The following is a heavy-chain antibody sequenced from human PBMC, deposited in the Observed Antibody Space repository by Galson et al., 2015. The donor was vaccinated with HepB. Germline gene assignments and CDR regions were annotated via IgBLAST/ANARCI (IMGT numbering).Heavy chain of an antibody. CDR1: GYTFTSYG. CDR2: ISAYNGNT. Sequence: SVKVSCKASGYTFTSYGISWVRQAPGQGLGWMGWISAYNGNTNYAQKLQGRVTMTTDTSTSTAYMELRSLRSDDTAVYYCARKDYDFWSGPGRFDPWGQGTLVTVSS. V-gene: IGHV1-18*04. D-gene: IGHD3-3*01. J-gene: IGHJ5*02. CDR3: ARKDYDFWSGPGRFDP.